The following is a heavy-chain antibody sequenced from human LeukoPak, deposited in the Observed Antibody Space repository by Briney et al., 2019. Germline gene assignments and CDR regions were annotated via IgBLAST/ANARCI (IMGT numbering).Heavy chain of an antibody. CDR1: GGSISSYY. J-gene: IGHJ1*01. CDR3: ARQYYYDGSGPFHH. CDR2: IYYSGSTY. D-gene: IGHD3-22*01. Sequence: TPSETLSLTCTVSGGSISSYYWSWIRQPPGKGLEWIGYIYYSGSTYYYNPSLKSRVTMSVDTSKNQFSLKLSSVTAADTAVYYCARQYYYDGSGPFHHWGQGTLVTVSS. V-gene: IGHV4-59*08.